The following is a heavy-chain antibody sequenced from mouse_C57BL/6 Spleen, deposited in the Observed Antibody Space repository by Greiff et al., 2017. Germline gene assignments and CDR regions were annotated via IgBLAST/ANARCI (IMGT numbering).Heavy chain of an antibody. CDR3: ARMTTVVSWYFDV. CDR2: ISSGSSTN. Sequence: EVKLMESGGGLVKPGGSLKLSCAASGFTFSAYGMHWVRQAPEKGLEWVAYISSGSSTNYYADTVKGRFTISRDNAMNTLFLQMTSLRSEDTAMYYCARMTTVVSWYFDVWGTGTTVTVSS. CDR1: GFTFSAYG. D-gene: IGHD1-1*01. J-gene: IGHJ1*03. V-gene: IGHV5-17*01.